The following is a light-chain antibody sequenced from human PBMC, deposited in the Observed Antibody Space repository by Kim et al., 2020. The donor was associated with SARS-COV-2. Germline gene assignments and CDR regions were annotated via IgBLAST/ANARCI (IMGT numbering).Light chain of an antibody. CDR3: ATWDEILATPV. CDR1: SSNIGSHT. CDR2: RND. J-gene: IGLJ3*02. V-gene: IGLV1-44*01. Sequence: QSVWTQPPSASVTPGQRVAISCSGSSSNIGSHTVNWYRRLPGAAPQLLIFRNDQRPSGVPDRFSGSKSGTSASLAISAPQSEDEATYYCATWDEILATPVFGGGTQLTVL.